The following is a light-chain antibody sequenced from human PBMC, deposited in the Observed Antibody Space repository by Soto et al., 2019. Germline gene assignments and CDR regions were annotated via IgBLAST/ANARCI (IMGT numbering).Light chain of an antibody. CDR2: EVT. CDR1: SSDVGGYNY. V-gene: IGLV2-8*01. CDR3: SSYAGTDNFYG. Sequence: QSVLTQPPSASGSPGQSVTISCTGTSSDVGGYNYVSWYQQHPGKAPKLMIYEVTKRPSGVPVRFSGSKSASTASLTVFGLQAEDEADYYCSSYAGTDNFYGFGTGTKVTVL. J-gene: IGLJ1*01.